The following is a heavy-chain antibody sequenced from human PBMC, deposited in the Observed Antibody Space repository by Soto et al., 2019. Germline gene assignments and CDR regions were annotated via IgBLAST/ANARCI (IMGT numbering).Heavy chain of an antibody. Sequence: ASVKVSCKASGYTFTGYYMHWLRQAPGQGLEWMGWINPNSGGTNYAQKFQGWVTMTRDTSISTAYMELSRLRSDDTAVYYCARGPSRVTIFGVVISNDAFDIWGQGTMVTVS. CDR1: GYTFTGYY. J-gene: IGHJ3*02. D-gene: IGHD3-3*01. CDR2: INPNSGGT. CDR3: ARGPSRVTIFGVVISNDAFDI. V-gene: IGHV1-2*04.